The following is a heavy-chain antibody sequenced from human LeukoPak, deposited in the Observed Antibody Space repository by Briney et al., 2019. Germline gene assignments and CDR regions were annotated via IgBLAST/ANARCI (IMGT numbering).Heavy chain of an antibody. D-gene: IGHD1-26*01. V-gene: IGHV3-7*02. J-gene: IGHJ1*01. Sequence: GGSLRLSCTASGFTFSSYWMSWVRQAPGKGLEWVANIKQDGSEKYYVDSVKGRFTISRDNSKNTLYLQMSSLRAEDTAVYYCAKKLSGTYEEGMQQWGQGTLVTVSS. CDR2: IKQDGSEK. CDR1: GFTFSSYW. CDR3: AKKLSGTYEEGMQQ.